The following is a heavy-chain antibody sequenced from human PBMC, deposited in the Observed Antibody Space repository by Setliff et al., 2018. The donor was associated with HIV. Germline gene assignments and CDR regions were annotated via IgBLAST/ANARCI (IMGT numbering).Heavy chain of an antibody. J-gene: IGHJ6*02. CDR3: AREDYYYYGMDV. CDR2: IYTSGRT. Sequence: SSETRSLTCTVSGGSISSGSYYWNWIRQHAGKGLEWIGRIYTSGRTNYNPSLKSRVTISVDTSKNQFSLKLSSVTAADTAVYYCAREDYYYYGMDVWGQGTTVTVSS. CDR1: GGSISSGSYY. V-gene: IGHV4-61*02.